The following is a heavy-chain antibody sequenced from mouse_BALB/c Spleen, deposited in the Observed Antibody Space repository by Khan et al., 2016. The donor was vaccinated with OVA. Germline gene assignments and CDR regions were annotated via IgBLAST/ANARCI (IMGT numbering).Heavy chain of an antibody. CDR1: GYSITSDYA. CDR3: ASGGLLLRYPDYFDY. J-gene: IGHJ2*01. Sequence: VQLQQSGPGLLKPSQSLSLTCTATGYSITSDYAWNWIRQSPGNKLERMSNNGYTGSTTYTPSFRRRFSFSLDTSKNTSFLQLNSVTTEDTATYYCASGGLLLRYPDYFDYWGQGTTLTVSS. D-gene: IGHD1-1*01. CDR2: NGYTGST. V-gene: IGHV3-2*02.